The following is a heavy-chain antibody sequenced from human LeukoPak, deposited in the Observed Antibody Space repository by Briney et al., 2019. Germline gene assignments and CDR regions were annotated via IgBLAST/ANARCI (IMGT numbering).Heavy chain of an antibody. J-gene: IGHJ4*02. CDR1: GYIFTSYY. CDR2: INPGSGGT. Sequence: ASVKVSCKASGYIFTSYYIHWVRQAPGQGLEWMGRINPGSGGTKYAQNFQGRVTMTRDTSISAAYMDLTRLTFDDTAVYYCARGRAYCSSTSCYPFDYWGQTTLVTVSS. D-gene: IGHD2-2*01. V-gene: IGHV1-2*06. CDR3: ARGRAYCSSTSCYPFDY.